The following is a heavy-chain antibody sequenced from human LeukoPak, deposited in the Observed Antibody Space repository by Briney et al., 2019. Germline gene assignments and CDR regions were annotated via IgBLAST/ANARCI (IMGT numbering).Heavy chain of an antibody. J-gene: IGHJ4*02. CDR2: ISGSGKYI. CDR3: AREPFWSGYYSNLHFDY. D-gene: IGHD3-3*01. CDR1: GFTFSSYG. Sequence: GGSLRLSRAASGFTFSSYGMHWVRQAPGKGLEWVSCISGSGKYIYYADSVKGRFTISRDNAKNSLYLQMNSLRAEDTAVYYCAREPFWSGYYSNLHFDYWGQGTLVTVSS. V-gene: IGHV3-21*01.